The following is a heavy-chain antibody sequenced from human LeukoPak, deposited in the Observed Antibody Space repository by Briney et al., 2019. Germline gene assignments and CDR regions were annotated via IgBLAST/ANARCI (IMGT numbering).Heavy chain of an antibody. V-gene: IGHV4-34*01. J-gene: IGHJ4*02. Sequence: SETLSLTCTVSGGSITSGGYYWSWIRQPPGKGLEWIGEVNHSGSTNYNPSLKSRVTISVDTSKNQFSLKLSSVTAADTAVYYCARLRGWLHSPYDYWGQGTLVTVSS. CDR3: ARLRGWLHSPYDY. CDR2: VNHSGST. CDR1: GGSITSGGYY. D-gene: IGHD5-24*01.